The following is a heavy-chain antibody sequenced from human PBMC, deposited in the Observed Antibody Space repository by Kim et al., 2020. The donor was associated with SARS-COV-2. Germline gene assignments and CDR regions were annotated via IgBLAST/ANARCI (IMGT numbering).Heavy chain of an antibody. D-gene: IGHD3-16*01. Sequence: GGSLRLSCAASGFTFSSYAMSWVRQAPGKGLEWVSVISGSCGSTYYADSVKGRFTISRDNSKNTLYLQMNSLRAEDTALYYCAKEVEVWGAGLDGGDYWGQGTLVTVSS. CDR3: AKEVEVWGAGLDGGDY. V-gene: IGHV3-23*01. J-gene: IGHJ4*02. CDR2: ISGSCGST. CDR1: GFTFSSYA.